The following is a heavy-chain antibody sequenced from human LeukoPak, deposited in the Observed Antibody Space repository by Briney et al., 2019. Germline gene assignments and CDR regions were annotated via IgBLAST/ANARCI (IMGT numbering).Heavy chain of an antibody. D-gene: IGHD2-2*01. CDR2: IKQDGSEK. CDR3: ARELVVPAAVTGDY. J-gene: IGHJ4*02. Sequence: QTGGSLRLSCAASGFTFSSYWTSWVRQAPGKGLEWVANIKQDGSEKYYVDSVKGRFTISRDNAKNSLYLQMNSLRAEDTAVYYCARELVVPAAVTGDYWGQGTLVTVSS. CDR1: GFTFSSYW. V-gene: IGHV3-7*03.